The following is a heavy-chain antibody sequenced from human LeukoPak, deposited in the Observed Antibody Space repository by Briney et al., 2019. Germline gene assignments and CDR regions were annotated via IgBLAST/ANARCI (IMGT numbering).Heavy chain of an antibody. D-gene: IGHD7-27*01. Sequence: PGGSLRLSCAASGFTFDDYAMHWVRQAPGKGLEWVSAISWNSVSIGYADSVKGRFTISRDNAKNSLFLQMNSLRAEDTAVYYCARGRAQLGKGNYYFDNWGQGTLVTVSS. J-gene: IGHJ4*02. V-gene: IGHV3-9*01. CDR3: ARGRAQLGKGNYYFDN. CDR2: ISWNSVSI. CDR1: GFTFDDYA.